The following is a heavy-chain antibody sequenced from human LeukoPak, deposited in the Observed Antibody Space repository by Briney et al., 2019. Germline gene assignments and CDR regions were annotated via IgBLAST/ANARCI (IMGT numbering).Heavy chain of an antibody. V-gene: IGHV4-59*08. Sequence: SETLSLTCIVPGGSISIYYWSWIPQPPGKGLEWSGHIYYTGSTNYNPSLKSRATISVDTSKNQLSPKLRSVTAADADVYYCARQDSGTYLNPLDIWGQGTVVTVSS. CDR3: ARQDSGTYLNPLDI. CDR1: GGSISIYY. J-gene: IGHJ3*02. D-gene: IGHD1-26*01. CDR2: IYYTGST.